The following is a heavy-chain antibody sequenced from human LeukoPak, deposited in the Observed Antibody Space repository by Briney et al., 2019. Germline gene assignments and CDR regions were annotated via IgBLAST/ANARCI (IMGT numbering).Heavy chain of an antibody. J-gene: IGHJ3*02. CDR2: ITSSSSYI. D-gene: IGHD2/OR15-2a*01. Sequence: PGGSLRLSCAASGFTFSSYSMNWVRQAPGKGLEWVSFITSSSSYIYYADSVKGRFTISRDNAKNSLYLQMNSLRAEDTAVYYCARESMYTFTIWGQGTMVTVSS. CDR1: GFTFSSYS. V-gene: IGHV3-21*01. CDR3: ARESMYTFTI.